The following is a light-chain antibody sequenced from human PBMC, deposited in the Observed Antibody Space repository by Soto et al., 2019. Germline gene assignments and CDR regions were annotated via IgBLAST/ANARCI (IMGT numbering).Light chain of an antibody. CDR3: QPSYSTPWT. CDR2: AAS. J-gene: IGKJ1*01. CDR1: QSISSY. V-gene: IGKV1-39*01. Sequence: DIQMTQSPSSLSASVGDRVTITCRASQSISSYLNWYQQKPGKAPKLLIYAASSLQSGVPSRFSGSGSGTDFTLTISSRQPEDFATYYCQPSYSTPWTFGQGTKVEIK.